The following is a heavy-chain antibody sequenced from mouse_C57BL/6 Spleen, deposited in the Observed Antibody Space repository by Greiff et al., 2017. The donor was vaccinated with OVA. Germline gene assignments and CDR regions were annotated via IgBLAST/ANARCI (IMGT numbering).Heavy chain of an antibody. CDR3: ARRGIPRYFDV. CDR2: INPNNGGT. CDR1: GYTFTDYN. D-gene: IGHD5-1-1*01. J-gene: IGHJ1*03. Sequence: EVKLQQSGPELVKPGASVKIPCKASGYTFTDYNMDWVKQSHGKSLEWIGDINPNNGGTIYNQKFKGKATLTVDKSSSTAYMELRSLTSEDTAVYYCARRGIPRYFDVWGTGTTVTVSS. V-gene: IGHV1-18*01.